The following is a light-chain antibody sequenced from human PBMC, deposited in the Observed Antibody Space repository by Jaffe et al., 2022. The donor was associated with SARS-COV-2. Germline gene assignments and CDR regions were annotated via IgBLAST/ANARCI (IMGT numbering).Light chain of an antibody. CDR2: GAS. CDR1: QSISSSY. CDR3: QQYGSSPST. V-gene: IGKV3-20*01. J-gene: IGKJ4*01. Sequence: EIVLTQSPGTLSLSPGERATLSCRASQSISSSYLAWYRQKSGQAPRLLMYGASRATGTPDRFSGSGSGTDFTLTISRLEPEDFAVYYCQQYGSSPSTFGGGTKVEIK.